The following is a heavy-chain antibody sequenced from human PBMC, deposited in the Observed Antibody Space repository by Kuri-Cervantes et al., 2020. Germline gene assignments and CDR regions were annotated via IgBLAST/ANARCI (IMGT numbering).Heavy chain of an antibody. CDR1: GYTFTDHY. CDR3: ARSTLIAAAYFDY. CDR2: VIPNSGAT. D-gene: IGHD6-13*01. J-gene: IGHJ4*02. Sequence: ASVKVSCKASGYTFTDHYVHWVRQAPGQGLEWMGWVIPNSGATNYAQKFQGRVTMTRDTSISTAYMELTRLSSDDTAVYYCARSTLIAAAYFDYWGQGTLVTVSS. V-gene: IGHV1-2*02.